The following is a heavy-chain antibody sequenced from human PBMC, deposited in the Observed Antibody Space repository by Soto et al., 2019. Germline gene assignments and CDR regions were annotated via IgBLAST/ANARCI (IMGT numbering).Heavy chain of an antibody. CDR1: GGTFSSYA. V-gene: IGHV1-69*13. Sequence: ASVKVSCKASGGTFSSYAISWVRQAPGQGLEWMGGIIPIFGTANYAQKFQGRVTITADESTSTAYMELSSLRSEDTAVYYCARFLHGGQRGGFMDVWGQGTRVTVSS. CDR3: ARFLHGGQRGGFMDV. CDR2: IIPIFGTA. J-gene: IGHJ6*02. D-gene: IGHD6-25*01.